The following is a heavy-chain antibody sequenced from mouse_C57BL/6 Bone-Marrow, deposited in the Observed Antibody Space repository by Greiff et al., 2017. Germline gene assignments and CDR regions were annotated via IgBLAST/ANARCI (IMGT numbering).Heavy chain of an antibody. J-gene: IGHJ2*01. V-gene: IGHV14-4*01. Sequence: EVQLQESGAELVRPGASVKLSCTASGFNINDDYMPWVKQRPEQGLEWIGWIDPENGDTEYASKFQGKATIPADTSSNTAYLQLSSLTSEDPAVYYCTTGDGYSYFDYWGKGTTHTVSS. D-gene: IGHD2-3*01. CDR3: TTGDGYSYFDY. CDR1: GFNINDDY. CDR2: IDPENGDT.